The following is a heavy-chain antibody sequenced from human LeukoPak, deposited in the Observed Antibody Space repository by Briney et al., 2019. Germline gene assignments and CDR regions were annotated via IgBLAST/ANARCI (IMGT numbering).Heavy chain of an antibody. V-gene: IGHV3-23*01. CDR2: ISASGDNT. Sequence: GGSLRLSCAASGLTFAGYDMSWVRQAPGKGLEWVSTISASGDNTYYAGSVKGRFTISRNNSKNTLYLQMDSLRAEDTAVYYCAKRFCSATRCFHFDYWGQGTLVTVSS. J-gene: IGHJ4*02. CDR3: AKRFCSATRCFHFDY. D-gene: IGHD2-2*01. CDR1: GLTFAGYD.